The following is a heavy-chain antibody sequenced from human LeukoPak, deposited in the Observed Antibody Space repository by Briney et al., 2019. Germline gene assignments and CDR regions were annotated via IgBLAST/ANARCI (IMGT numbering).Heavy chain of an antibody. CDR3: ARSPAGTYTMDV. J-gene: IGHJ6*02. CDR2: VNRDGGPA. CDR1: GFTFSNAW. Sequence: GGSLRLSCAASGFTFSNAWMSWVRQAPGKGLLWVSRVNRDGGPATYADSVKGRFTVSRDNAKSTLYLQMNSLRAEDTAVYYCARSPAGTYTMDVWGQGTTVTVSS. D-gene: IGHD3-10*01. V-gene: IGHV3-74*01.